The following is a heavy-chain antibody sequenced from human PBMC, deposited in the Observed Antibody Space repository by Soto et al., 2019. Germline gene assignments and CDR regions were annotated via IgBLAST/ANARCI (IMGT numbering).Heavy chain of an antibody. V-gene: IGHV4-61*01. CDR2: IYYTGST. CDR3: AREGIVDTFDY. D-gene: IGHD5-12*01. Sequence: QVQLQESGPGLVKPSETLSLTCTVSGGSVSSGSYYWSWIRQPPGKGLEWIGYIYYTGSTNYNPSLKSRVTISVDTSKNQFSLKLSSVTAADTAVYYCAREGIVDTFDYWGQGTLVTVSS. CDR1: GGSVSSGSYY. J-gene: IGHJ4*02.